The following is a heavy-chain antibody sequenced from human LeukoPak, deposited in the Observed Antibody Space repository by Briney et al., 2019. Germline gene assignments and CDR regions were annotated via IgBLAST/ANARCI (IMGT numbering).Heavy chain of an antibody. Sequence: GGSLRLSCAASGFTFTNYAMSWVRQAPGKGLESVSVISGTGAFTYYADSVKGRFTISRDNSKNTLYLQMNSLRAEDTTINYCAKGHSDYGTGFDLWGRGTLVTVSS. D-gene: IGHD4-17*01. CDR2: ISGTGAFT. CDR3: AKGHSDYGTGFDL. V-gene: IGHV3-23*01. CDR1: GFTFTNYA. J-gene: IGHJ4*02.